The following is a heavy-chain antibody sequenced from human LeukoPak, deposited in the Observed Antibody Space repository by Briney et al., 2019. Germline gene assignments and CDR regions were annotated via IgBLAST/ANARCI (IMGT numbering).Heavy chain of an antibody. CDR3: ARYGGYCSSTSCRSSYYGMDV. D-gene: IGHD2-2*01. CDR2: ISSSSSYI. V-gene: IGHV3-21*01. J-gene: IGHJ6*02. Sequence: GGSLRLSCAASGFTFSSYSMNWVRQAPGKGLEWVSSISSSSSYIYYADSVKGRFTISRDNAKNSLYLQMNSLRAEDTAVYYCARYGGYCSSTSCRSSYYGMDVWGQGTTVTVSS. CDR1: GFTFSSYS.